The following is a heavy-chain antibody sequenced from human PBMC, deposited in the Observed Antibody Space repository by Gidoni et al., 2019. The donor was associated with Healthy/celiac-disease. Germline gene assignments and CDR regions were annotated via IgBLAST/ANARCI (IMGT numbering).Heavy chain of an antibody. CDR1: GFTFADYG. J-gene: IGHJ3*02. V-gene: IGHV3-20*01. D-gene: IGHD5-18*01. CDR3: ARGRIGYSYGYIWADAFDI. CDR2: INWNGGST. Sequence: EVQLVESGGGVVRPGGSLRLSCAASGFTFADYGMSWVRQAPGKGLEWVSGINWNGGSTGYADSVKGRFTISRDNAKNSLYLQMNSLRAEDTALYHCARGRIGYSYGYIWADAFDIWGQGTMVTVSS.